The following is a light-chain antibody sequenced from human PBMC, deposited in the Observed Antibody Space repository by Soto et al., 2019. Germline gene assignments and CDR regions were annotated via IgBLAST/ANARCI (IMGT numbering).Light chain of an antibody. CDR3: CSYTGNKVFV. CDR2: DVS. Sequence: QSVLTQPRSLSGSPGQSVTISCTGPTIGAHSFVSWYQDRPDKVPKLLIYDVSQRPSGIPDRFSGSRSANTASLTISGLQADDAAAYYCCSYTGNKVFVFGTGTKVT. J-gene: IGLJ1*01. CDR1: TIGAHSF. V-gene: IGLV2-11*01.